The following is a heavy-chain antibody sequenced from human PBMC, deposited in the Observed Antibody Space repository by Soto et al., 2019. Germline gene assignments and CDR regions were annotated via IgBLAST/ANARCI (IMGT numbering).Heavy chain of an antibody. V-gene: IGHV3-30*18. J-gene: IGHJ4*02. Sequence: QVPLVESGGGVVQPGRSLRLSCAASGFTFSSYGMHWVRQAPGKGLEWVAVISYDGSNKYYADSVKGRFTISRDNSKNTLYLQMNSLRAEDTAVYYCAKNSQYDSSGYYFDYWGQGTLVTVSS. CDR3: AKNSQYDSSGYYFDY. D-gene: IGHD3-22*01. CDR2: ISYDGSNK. CDR1: GFTFSSYG.